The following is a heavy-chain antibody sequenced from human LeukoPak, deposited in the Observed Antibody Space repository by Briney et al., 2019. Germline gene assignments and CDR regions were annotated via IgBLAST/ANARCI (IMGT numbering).Heavy chain of an antibody. CDR2: IRSNSRGI. J-gene: IGHJ3*02. D-gene: IGHD6-6*01. V-gene: IGHV3-48*01. CDR3: AKASIAARMGHAFDI. Sequence: GGSLRLSCAASGFTFNSYTMNWVRQAPGKGLESVSSIRSNSRGINYADSVKGRFTISRDNAKSSLYLQMHSLRAEDTAVYYCAKASIAARMGHAFDIWGQGTMVTVSS. CDR1: GFTFNSYT.